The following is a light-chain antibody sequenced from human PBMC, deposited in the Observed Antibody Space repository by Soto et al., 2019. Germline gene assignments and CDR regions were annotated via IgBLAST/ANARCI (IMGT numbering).Light chain of an antibody. Sequence: QSVLTQPPSLSGAPGQRVTISCTGSSSNIGAGYDVHWYQQLPGTDPKLHIYGNSNRPSGVPDRFSGSKSGTSASLAITGLQAEDEAHYYCQSYGGSVGYIFGTGSKVTVL. V-gene: IGLV1-40*01. J-gene: IGLJ1*01. CDR3: QSYGGSVGYI. CDR2: GNS. CDR1: SSNIGAGYD.